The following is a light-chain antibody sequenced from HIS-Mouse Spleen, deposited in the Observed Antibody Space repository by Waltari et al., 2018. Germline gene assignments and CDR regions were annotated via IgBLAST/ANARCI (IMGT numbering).Light chain of an antibody. CDR1: QGISNY. V-gene: IGKV1-27*01. CDR3: QKYNSAPWT. CDR2: AAS. J-gene: IGKJ1*01. Sequence: DIQMTQSPSSLSASVGDRVTITCRASQGISNYLAWYQQKPGKVPNLLIYAASTLQSSFPSRFSGSGSRTDFTLTISSLQTEDVSTYYCQKYNSAPWTFGQVTKVEIK.